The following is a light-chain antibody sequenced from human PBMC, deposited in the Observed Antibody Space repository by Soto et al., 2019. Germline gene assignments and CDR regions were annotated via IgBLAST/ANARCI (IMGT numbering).Light chain of an antibody. CDR2: GNN. CDR1: SSNLGAGHD. CDR3: QSYDSSLSGSV. J-gene: IGLJ2*01. Sequence: QSALTQPPSVSGAPGQRVTISCTGSSSNLGAGHDVHWYQQFPGTAPKLLIYGNNNRPSGVPDRFSASKSGTSASLAITGLQAADEADYYCQSYDSSLSGSVFGGGTKLTVL. V-gene: IGLV1-40*01.